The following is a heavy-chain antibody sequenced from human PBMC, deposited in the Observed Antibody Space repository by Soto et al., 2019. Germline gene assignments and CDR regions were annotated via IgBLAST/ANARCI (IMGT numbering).Heavy chain of an antibody. V-gene: IGHV3-74*01. CDR2: IHNDGSTT. CDR3: ARDNWNSY. Sequence: EVQLVESGGGLVQPGGAVRLACAASGFTFSSDCMHWFRQAPGKGLMWVSRIHNDGSTTRYADSVKGRFTISRDNAKNTLYLQMRSLRVEDTAVYYCARDNWNSYWGQGTLVTVSS. J-gene: IGHJ4*01. CDR1: GFTFSSDC. D-gene: IGHD1-7*01.